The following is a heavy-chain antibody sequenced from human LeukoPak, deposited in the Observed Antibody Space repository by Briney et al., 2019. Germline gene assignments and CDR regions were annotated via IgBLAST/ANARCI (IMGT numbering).Heavy chain of an antibody. CDR2: INADGSTA. J-gene: IGHJ4*02. CDR3: ARDFDMGITPGDDFDF. D-gene: IGHD3-9*01. CDR1: GFTFGNSW. Sequence: GGSLRLSCAASGFTFGNSWVHWVRQAPGKGLVWVSLINADGSTATYADSVKGRFTISRDNARNTVFLQMNSLRAEDTAVYYCARDFDMGITPGDDFDFWGQGTLVTVSS. V-gene: IGHV3-74*01.